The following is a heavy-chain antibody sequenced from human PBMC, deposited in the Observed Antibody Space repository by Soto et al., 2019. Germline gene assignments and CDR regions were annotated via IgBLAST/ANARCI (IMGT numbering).Heavy chain of an antibody. Sequence: QVQLVQSGAEVKKPGASVKVSCKASGYTFTSYGISWVRQAPGQGLEWKGWINAYNGNTNYAQRLHGRVTMTTDTSTSTAYRELRSLRSDDTAVYYCARVRPPFDPWGQGTLVTVSS. CDR1: GYTFTSYG. CDR3: ARVRPPFDP. CDR2: INAYNGNT. J-gene: IGHJ5*02. V-gene: IGHV1-18*01.